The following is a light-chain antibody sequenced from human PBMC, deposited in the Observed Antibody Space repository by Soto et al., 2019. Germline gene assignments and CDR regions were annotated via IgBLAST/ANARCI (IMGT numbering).Light chain of an antibody. J-gene: IGKJ4*01. CDR3: QQRRNWPIT. CDR2: DTS. CDR1: QSISGE. Sequence: EIVLTQSPAALSLSPGERATLSCRATQSISGELAWYQQKPGQAPRLLIYDTSNRATGIPARFSGSGSGTDFTLTISSLEPEDFAVYYCQQRRNWPITFGGGTKVEIK. V-gene: IGKV3-11*01.